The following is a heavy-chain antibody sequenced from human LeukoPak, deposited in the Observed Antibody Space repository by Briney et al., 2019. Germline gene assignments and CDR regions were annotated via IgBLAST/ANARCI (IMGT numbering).Heavy chain of an antibody. D-gene: IGHD3-10*01. Sequence: KPSETLSLTCTVSGGSISSSSYYWGWIRQPPGKGLEWIGSIYYSGSTYYNPSLKSRVTISVDTSKNQFSLKLSSVTAADTAVYYCARHRITMVRGVMPYFDYWGQGTLVTVSS. CDR1: GGSISSSSYY. V-gene: IGHV4-39*01. J-gene: IGHJ4*02. CDR3: ARHRITMVRGVMPYFDY. CDR2: IYYSGST.